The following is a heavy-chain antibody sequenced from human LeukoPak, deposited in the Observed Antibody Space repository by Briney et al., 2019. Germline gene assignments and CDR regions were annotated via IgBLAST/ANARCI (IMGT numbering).Heavy chain of an antibody. D-gene: IGHD3-22*01. CDR2: INPNGGGT. V-gene: IGHV1-2*02. Sequence: ASVKVSCKASGYIFTGYHIHWVRQAPGQGLEWMGWINPNGGGTNYAQKFQGRVTMTRDTSISTAYMELSRLRSDDTAVYYCARAHGVSPYYYDSSGYYRAWGQGTLVTVSS. CDR1: GYIFTGYH. J-gene: IGHJ5*02. CDR3: ARAHGVSPYYYDSSGYYRA.